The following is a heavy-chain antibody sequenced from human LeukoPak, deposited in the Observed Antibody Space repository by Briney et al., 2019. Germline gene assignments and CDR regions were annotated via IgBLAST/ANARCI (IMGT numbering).Heavy chain of an antibody. CDR3: ARDPRALAVDYAFDI. D-gene: IGHD2-15*01. Sequence: ASVKVSCKASGYTSTIYYMHWVRQAPGQGLEWMGIINPSGGSTSYAQKFQGRVTMTRDMSTSTVYMELRSLRSEDTAVYYCARDPRALAVDYAFDIWGQGTMVTVSS. J-gene: IGHJ3*02. CDR2: INPSGGST. CDR1: GYTSTIYY. V-gene: IGHV1-46*01.